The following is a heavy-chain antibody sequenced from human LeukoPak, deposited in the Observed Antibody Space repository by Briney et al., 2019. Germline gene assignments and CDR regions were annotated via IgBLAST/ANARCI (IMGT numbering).Heavy chain of an antibody. CDR3: AREPGIHGY. V-gene: IGHV3-11*01. D-gene: IGHD6-13*01. CDR1: GFSFLDYY. J-gene: IGHJ4*02. CDR2: ISSGSGTT. Sequence: GGSLRLSCAASGFSFLDYYMTWIRQAPGKGLEWISYISSGSGTTYHADSVKGRFTISRDNSKNTLYLQMNSLRAEDTAVYYCAREPGIHGYWGQGTLVTVSS.